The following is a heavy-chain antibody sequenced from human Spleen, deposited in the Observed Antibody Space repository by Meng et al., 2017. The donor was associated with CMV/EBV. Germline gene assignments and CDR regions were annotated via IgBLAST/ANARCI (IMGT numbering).Heavy chain of an antibody. D-gene: IGHD6-6*01. V-gene: IGHV1-18*01. CDR3: ARDGGYSNSPDPTYGMDV. J-gene: IGHJ6*02. CDR2: INGYNGNT. CDR1: GYTFTSYS. Sequence: ASVKVSCKAPGYTFTSYSISWVRQAPGQGLEWMGWINGYNGNTKYAQKFQDRVTMTTYTSTGTAYMELRSLRSDDTAVYYCARDGGYSNSPDPTYGMDVWGQGTTVTVSS.